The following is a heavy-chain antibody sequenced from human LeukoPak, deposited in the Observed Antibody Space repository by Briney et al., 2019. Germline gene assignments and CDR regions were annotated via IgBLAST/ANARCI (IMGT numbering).Heavy chain of an antibody. CDR1: GFTFSRYD. D-gene: IGHD1-1*01. CDR2: ISYDGSIK. CDR3: ARDINSVAFDM. Sequence: GGSLRLSCVVSGFTFSRYDMHWVRQAPGKGLEWVAVISYDGSIKDYVYSVKGRFTISRDNSRNTVYLQMNSLRAEDTAVYYCARDINSVAFDMWGQGTVVTVSS. V-gene: IGHV3-33*08. J-gene: IGHJ3*02.